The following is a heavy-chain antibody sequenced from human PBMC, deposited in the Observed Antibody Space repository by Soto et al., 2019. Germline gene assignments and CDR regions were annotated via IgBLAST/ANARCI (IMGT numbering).Heavy chain of an antibody. V-gene: IGHV1-18*04. Sequence: ASVKVSCKASVFTSSGISWVRQAPGQGLEWMGWISTHNGNTIYAQKFQGRVIMTIDTSTTTVYMELRSLRSDDTAIYFCAREGILGPFDAYDLWGQGTMVTVS. D-gene: IGHD3-3*01. CDR1: VFTSSG. CDR3: AREGILGPFDAYDL. CDR2: ISTHNGNT. J-gene: IGHJ3*01.